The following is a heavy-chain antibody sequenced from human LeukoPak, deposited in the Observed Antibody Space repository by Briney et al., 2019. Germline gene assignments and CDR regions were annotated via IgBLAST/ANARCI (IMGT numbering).Heavy chain of an antibody. D-gene: IGHD5-24*01. CDR2: IKQDGSEK. Sequence: GGSLRLSCAASGFTFDDYAMHWVRQAPGKGLEWVANIKQDGSEKYYVDSVKGRFTISRDNAKNSLYLQMNSLRAEDTAVYYCARGGDGYNYEDYFDYWGQGTLVTVSS. J-gene: IGHJ4*02. CDR1: GFTFDDYA. V-gene: IGHV3-7*01. CDR3: ARGGDGYNYEDYFDY.